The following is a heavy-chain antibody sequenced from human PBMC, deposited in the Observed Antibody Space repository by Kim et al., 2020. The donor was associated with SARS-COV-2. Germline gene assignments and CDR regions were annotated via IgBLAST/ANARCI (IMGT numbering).Heavy chain of an antibody. J-gene: IGHJ4*02. D-gene: IGHD6-13*01. V-gene: IGHV3-23*01. CDR3: AKGTGVAAAGTGDY. Sequence: SVKVRFTLSRDNSKNTLSRQMNSLRAEDTAVYYCAKGTGVAAAGTGDYWGQGTLVTVSS.